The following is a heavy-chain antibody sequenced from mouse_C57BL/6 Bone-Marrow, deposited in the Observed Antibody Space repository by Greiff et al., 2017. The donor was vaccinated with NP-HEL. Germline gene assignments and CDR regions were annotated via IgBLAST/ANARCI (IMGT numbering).Heavy chain of an antibody. CDR3: ARGYDGYFAWFAY. D-gene: IGHD2-3*01. V-gene: IGHV1-50*01. CDR1: GYTFTSYW. Sequence: VQLQQPGAELVKPGASVKLSCKASGYTFTSYWMQWVKQRPGQGLEWIGEIDPSDSYTNYNQKFKGKATLTVDTSSSTAYMQLSSLTSEDSAVYYCARGYDGYFAWFAYWGHGTLVTVSA. CDR2: IDPSDSYT. J-gene: IGHJ3*01.